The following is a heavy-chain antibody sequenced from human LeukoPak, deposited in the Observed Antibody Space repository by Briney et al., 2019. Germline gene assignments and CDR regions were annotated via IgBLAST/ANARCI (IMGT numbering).Heavy chain of an antibody. V-gene: IGHV4-31*03. CDR1: GGSISSGGYY. CDR3: ARGSYWYYDSSGYPLRAFDI. Sequence: SETLSLTCTVSGGSISSGGYYWSWIRQHPGKGLEWIGYIYYSGSTYYNPSLKSRVTISVDTSKNQFSLKLSSVTAAGTAVYYCARGSYWYYDSSGYPLRAFDIWGQGTMVTVSS. J-gene: IGHJ3*02. D-gene: IGHD3-22*01. CDR2: IYYSGST.